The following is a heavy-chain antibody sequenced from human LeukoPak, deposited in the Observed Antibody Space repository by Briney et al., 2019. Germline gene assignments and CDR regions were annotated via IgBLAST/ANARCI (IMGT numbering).Heavy chain of an antibody. CDR1: GFTFNTYS. J-gene: IGHJ5*02. CDR2: IREDGSEK. V-gene: IGHV3-7*01. Sequence: GGSLRLSCAASGFTFNTYSMSWVRQAPGRGLEWVANIREDGSEKYYVDSVKGRFTISRDNAQNSLYLQMNSLRAEDTAVYYCARVGRTNWYAWGQGTLVTVSS. CDR3: ARVGRTNWYA. D-gene: IGHD1-1*01.